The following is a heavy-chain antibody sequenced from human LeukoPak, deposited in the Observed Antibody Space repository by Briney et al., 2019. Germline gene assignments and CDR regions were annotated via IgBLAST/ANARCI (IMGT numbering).Heavy chain of an antibody. J-gene: IGHJ4*02. CDR3: ARAGSGWYVDY. V-gene: IGHV3-13*01. CDR2: IGTAGDT. D-gene: IGHD6-19*01. CDR1: GFTFSSYD. Sequence: GGSLRLSCAASGFTFSSYDMHWVRQATGKGLEWASAIGTAGDTYYPGSVKGRFTISRENAKNSLYLQMNSLRAGDTAVYYCARAGSGWYVDYWGQGTLVTVSS.